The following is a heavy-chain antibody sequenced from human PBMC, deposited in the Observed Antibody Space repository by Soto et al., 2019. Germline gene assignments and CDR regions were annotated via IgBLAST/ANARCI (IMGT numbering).Heavy chain of an antibody. J-gene: IGHJ4*02. CDR3: AKADGQQWLIPHLDN. CDR1: GFNFKKFA. Sequence: EVQLLESGGGVVQPGGSLRLSCVASGFNFKKFAMAWVRQAAGEGLDWVSGIIRCGGSASYADSVKGRFSIARDDSKNTVSLQLNSLRVEDTAQYYCAKADGQQWLIPHLDNWGQGTLVTVS. V-gene: IGHV3-23*01. CDR2: IIRCGGSA. D-gene: IGHD6-19*01.